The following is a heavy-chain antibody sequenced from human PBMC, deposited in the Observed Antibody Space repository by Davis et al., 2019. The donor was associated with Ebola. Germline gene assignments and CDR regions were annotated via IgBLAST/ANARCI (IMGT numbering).Heavy chain of an antibody. V-gene: IGHV1-69*13. D-gene: IGHD3-10*01. CDR1: GGTFSSYA. J-gene: IGHJ5*02. Sequence: SVKVSCKASGGTFSSYAISWVRQAPGQGLEWMGGIIPIFGTANYAQKFQGRVTITADESTSTAYMELSSLRSEDTAVYYCARDRTYYYGSGSSRAPAAFDPWGQGTLVTVSS. CDR2: IIPIFGTA. CDR3: ARDRTYYYGSGSSRAPAAFDP.